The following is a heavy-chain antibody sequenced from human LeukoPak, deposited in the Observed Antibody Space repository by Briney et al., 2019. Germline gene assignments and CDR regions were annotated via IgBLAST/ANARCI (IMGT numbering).Heavy chain of an antibody. D-gene: IGHD6-19*01. Sequence: GGSLRLSCAASGFTFSSYSMNWVRQAPGEGLEWVSSISSSSSYIYYADSVKGRFTISRDNDKNSLYLQMNSLRAEDTAVYYCARRTAVAGFDYWGQGTLVTVSS. CDR3: ARRTAVAGFDY. CDR1: GFTFSSYS. V-gene: IGHV3-21*01. CDR2: ISSSSSYI. J-gene: IGHJ4*02.